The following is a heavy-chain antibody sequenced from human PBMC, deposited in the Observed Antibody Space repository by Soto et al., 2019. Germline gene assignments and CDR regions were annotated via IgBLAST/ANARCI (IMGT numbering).Heavy chain of an antibody. V-gene: IGHV3-21*01. CDR1: GFTFSSYS. Sequence: EVQLVESGGGLVKPGGSLRLSCAASGFTFSSYSMNWVRQAPGKGLEWVSSISSSSSYIYYADSVKGRFTISRDNAKTSLHLQMNSPRAEDTAVHYAARVRGGDLNAFDGWGQGTMVTVTS. D-gene: IGHD3-10*01. CDR2: ISSSSSYI. CDR3: ARVRGGDLNAFDG. J-gene: IGHJ3*01.